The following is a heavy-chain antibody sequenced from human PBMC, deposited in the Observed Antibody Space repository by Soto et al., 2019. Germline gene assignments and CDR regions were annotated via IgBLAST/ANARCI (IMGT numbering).Heavy chain of an antibody. V-gene: IGHV1-69*06. D-gene: IGHD3-9*01. CDR1: GVTFSSYA. CDR2: IIPIFGTA. J-gene: IGHJ6*02. Sequence: GASVKVSCKASGVTFSSYAISWVRQAPGQGLEWMGGIIPIFGTANYAQKFQGRVTITADKSTSTAYMELSSLRSEDTAVYYCARDKSRVYYDILTGYSPRIGYYYYGMDVWGQGTTVTVSS. CDR3: ARDKSRVYYDILTGYSPRIGYYYYGMDV.